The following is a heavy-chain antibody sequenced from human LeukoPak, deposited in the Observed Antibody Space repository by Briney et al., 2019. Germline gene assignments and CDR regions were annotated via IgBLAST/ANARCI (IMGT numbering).Heavy chain of an antibody. CDR3: ARDPYSGSYGDYYYYYMDV. J-gene: IGHJ6*03. CDR2: ITSSSSYI. CDR1: GFTFSTYN. Sequence: GESLRLSCAASGFTFSTYNMNWVRQAPGKGLEWVSSITSSSSYIYYADSVKGRFTISRDNAKNSLYLQMNSLRDEDTAAYYCARDPYSGSYGDYYYYYMDVWGKGTTVTISS. V-gene: IGHV3-21*01. D-gene: IGHD1-26*01.